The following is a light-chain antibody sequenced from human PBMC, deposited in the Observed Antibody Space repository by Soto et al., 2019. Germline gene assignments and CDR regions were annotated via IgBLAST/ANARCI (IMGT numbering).Light chain of an antibody. V-gene: IGKV3-15*01. CDR2: DAS. CDR1: QSVRSN. CDR3: QLYDNWPRT. J-gene: IGKJ1*01. Sequence: EKVMTQSPATLSVSPGERATLSCGASQSVRSNVAWYQQKPGQPPRLLIYDASTRATGIPSRFSGSGSGTEFTLTISSLKSEDFAVYYCQLYDNWPRTFGQGTKVDIK.